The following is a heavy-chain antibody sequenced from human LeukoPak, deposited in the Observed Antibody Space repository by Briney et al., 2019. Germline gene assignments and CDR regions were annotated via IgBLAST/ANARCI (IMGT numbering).Heavy chain of an antibody. CDR1: GGSVSSGSYY. CDR3: ARVGTIVGATSPLMDV. Sequence: SETLSLTCTVSGGSVSSGSYYWSWIRQPPGTGLEWIGYIYYSGSTNYNPSLKSRVTISVDTSKNQFSLKLSSVTAADTAVYYCARVGTIVGATSPLMDVWGQGTTVTVSS. J-gene: IGHJ6*02. V-gene: IGHV4-61*01. D-gene: IGHD1-26*01. CDR2: IYYSGST.